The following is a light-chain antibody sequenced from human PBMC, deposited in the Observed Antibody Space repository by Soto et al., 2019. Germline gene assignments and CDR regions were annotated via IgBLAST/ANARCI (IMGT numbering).Light chain of an antibody. CDR3: QSYARSLSGVV. CDR2: GNS. CDR1: SSNIGAGYD. V-gene: IGLV1-40*01. Sequence: QSVLTQPPSVSGAPGQRVTISCTGSSSNIGAGYDVHWYQQLPGTAPKLLIYGNSNRPSGVPDRFSGSKSGTSASLAITGLQAEDEADYYCQSYARSLSGVVFGGGTKLTVL. J-gene: IGLJ2*01.